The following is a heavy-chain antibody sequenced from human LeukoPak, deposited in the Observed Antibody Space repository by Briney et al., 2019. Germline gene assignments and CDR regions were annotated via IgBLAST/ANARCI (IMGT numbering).Heavy chain of an antibody. D-gene: IGHD3-22*01. CDR2: ISYDGSNK. Sequence: GGSLRLSCAASGFTFSSYAMHWVRQAPGKGLEWVAVISYDGSNKYYADSVKGRFTISRDNSKNTLYLQMNSLRAEDTAVYCCAREAYYYDSSGNRAFDYWGQGTLVTVSS. J-gene: IGHJ4*02. V-gene: IGHV3-30*01. CDR1: GFTFSSYA. CDR3: AREAYYYDSSGNRAFDY.